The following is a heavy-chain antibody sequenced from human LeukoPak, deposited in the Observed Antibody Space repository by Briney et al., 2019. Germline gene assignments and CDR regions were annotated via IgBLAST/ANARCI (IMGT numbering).Heavy chain of an antibody. Sequence: SETLSLTCAVYGGSFSGYYWSWIRQPPGKGLEWIGEINHSGSTNYNPSLKSRVTISVDTSKNQFSLKLSSVTAADTAVYYCARFSSGYYPFDYWGQGTLVTVSS. V-gene: IGHV4-34*01. J-gene: IGHJ4*02. CDR3: ARFSSGYYPFDY. CDR2: INHSGST. D-gene: IGHD3-22*01. CDR1: GGSFSGYY.